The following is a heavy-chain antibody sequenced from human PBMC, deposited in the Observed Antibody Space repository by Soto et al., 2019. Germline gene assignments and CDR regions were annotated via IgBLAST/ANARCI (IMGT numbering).Heavy chain of an antibody. V-gene: IGHV3-21*06. CDR1: GSTFTRYS. CDR3: ARESEDLTSNFDY. CDR2: ISSTTNYI. J-gene: IGHJ4*02. Sequence: GGSVRLSCASSGSTFTRYSMNWVRQAPGKGLEWVSSISSTTNYIYYGDSMKGRLTISRDNAKNSLYLEMNSLRAEDTAVYYCARESEDLTSNFDYWGQGTLVTVSS.